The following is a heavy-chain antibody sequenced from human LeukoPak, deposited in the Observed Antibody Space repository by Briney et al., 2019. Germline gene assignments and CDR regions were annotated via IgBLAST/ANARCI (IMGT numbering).Heavy chain of an antibody. CDR2: ISYDGSNK. CDR1: GFTFSSYA. Sequence: PGGSLRLSCAASGFTFSSYAMHWVRQAPGKGLEWVAVISYDGSNKYYADSVKGRFTISRDNSKNTLYLQMNSLRAEDTAVYYCARERSCCDILTEGNYYYGMDVWGQGTTVTVSS. D-gene: IGHD3-9*01. V-gene: IGHV3-30-3*01. J-gene: IGHJ6*02. CDR3: ARERSCCDILTEGNYYYGMDV.